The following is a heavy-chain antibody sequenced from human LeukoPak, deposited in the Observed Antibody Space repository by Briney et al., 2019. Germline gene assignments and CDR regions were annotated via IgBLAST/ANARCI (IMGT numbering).Heavy chain of an antibody. V-gene: IGHV4-39*01. Sequence: SETLSLTCTVSGGSISTSNYYWGWIRQPPGKGLEWIGNIYYSGSTYYNPSLKSRVTISVDTSKNQFSLKLSSVTAADTAVYYCARLVTEYGDYATYYYYYMDVWGKGTTVTISS. CDR1: GGSISTSNYY. CDR3: ARLVTEYGDYATYYYYYMDV. D-gene: IGHD4-17*01. J-gene: IGHJ6*03. CDR2: IYYSGST.